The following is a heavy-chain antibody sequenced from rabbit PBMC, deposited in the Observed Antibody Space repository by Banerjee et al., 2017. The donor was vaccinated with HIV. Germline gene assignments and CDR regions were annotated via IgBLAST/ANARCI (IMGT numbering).Heavy chain of an antibody. CDR1: GFSFSSSYY. D-gene: IGHD3-1*01. J-gene: IGHJ4*01. CDR3: VRDMGEPGLSL. Sequence: QSLEESGGDLVKPGASLTLTCTASGFSFSSSYYMCWVRQAPGKGLEWSACIHADNAGGSSFYASWAKGRFTVSKTSSTTATLQMTSLTTADTATYFCVRDMGEPGLSLWGPGTLVTVS. CDR2: IHADNAGGSS. V-gene: IGHV1S40*01.